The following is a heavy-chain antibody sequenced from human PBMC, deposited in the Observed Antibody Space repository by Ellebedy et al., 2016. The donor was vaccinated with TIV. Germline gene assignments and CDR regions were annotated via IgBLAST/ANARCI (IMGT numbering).Heavy chain of an antibody. D-gene: IGHD6-13*01. Sequence: GESLKISCAASGFTFSNAWMSWVRQAPGKGLEWVGRIKSKTDGGTTDYAAPVKGRFTISRDDSKNTLYLQMNSLKTEDTAVYYCTTRSSRNIAAAGNLLRRYWYFDLWGRGTLVTVSS. V-gene: IGHV3-15*01. CDR2: IKSKTDGGTT. CDR1: GFTFSNAW. CDR3: TTRSSRNIAAAGNLLRRYWYFDL. J-gene: IGHJ2*01.